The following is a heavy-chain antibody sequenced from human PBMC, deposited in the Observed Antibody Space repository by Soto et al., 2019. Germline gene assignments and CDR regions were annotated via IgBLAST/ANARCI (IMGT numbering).Heavy chain of an antibody. V-gene: IGHV1-18*01. CDR3: ARDVSSSWYVTPFDY. Sequence: QVQLVQSGAEVKKPWASVKVSCKASGYTFTSYGISWVRQAPGQGLAWMGWISAYNGNTNYAQKLQGRVTMTTDTSTSTAYMELRSLRSADTAVYYCARDVSSSWYVTPFDYWGQGTLVTVSS. CDR1: GYTFTSYG. CDR2: ISAYNGNT. D-gene: IGHD6-13*01. J-gene: IGHJ4*02.